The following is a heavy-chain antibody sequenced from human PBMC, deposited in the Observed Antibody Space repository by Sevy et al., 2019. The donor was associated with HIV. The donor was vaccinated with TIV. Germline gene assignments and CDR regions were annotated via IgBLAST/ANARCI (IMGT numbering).Heavy chain of an antibody. CDR3: ARDSQWLRYPVYDGMDV. V-gene: IGHV3-48*03. CDR2: ISSSGSTI. Sequence: GGSLRLSCAASGFTFSSYEMNWVRQAPGKGLEWVSYISSSGSTIYYADSVKGRFTISRDNAKNSLYLQMNSLRAEDTAVYYCARDSQWLRYPVYDGMDVWGQGTTVTVSS. J-gene: IGHJ6*02. D-gene: IGHD5-12*01. CDR1: GFTFSSYE.